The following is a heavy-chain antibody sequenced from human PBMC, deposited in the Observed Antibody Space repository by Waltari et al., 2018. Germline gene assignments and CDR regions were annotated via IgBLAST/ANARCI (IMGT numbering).Heavy chain of an antibody. Sequence: QVQLQESGPGLVRPSETLSLTCAVSGYLINSGYSWGWVRQTPGKGLQWIGTIYHGGDKYYNPSLESRVTMSLDTSKNQFFLKLTSVTAEDTAMYYCVRNGLGYCTSSTCYKNDDWGQGTLVTVSS. V-gene: IGHV4-38-2*01. CDR3: VRNGLGYCTSSTCYKNDD. D-gene: IGHD2-2*01. CDR1: GYLINSGYS. J-gene: IGHJ1*01. CDR2: IYHGGDK.